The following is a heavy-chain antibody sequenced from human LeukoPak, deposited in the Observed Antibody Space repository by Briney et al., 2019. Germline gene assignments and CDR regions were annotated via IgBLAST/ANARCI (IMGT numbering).Heavy chain of an antibody. Sequence: ASVKVSCKAFGYGFTSYYIHWVRQAPGQGLEWMGIINLSVGGTTYARKFQGRVTMTRDTSTSTVYMELSSLRSEDTAVYYCARHGSGRYYPAEGRVDYWGQGTLVTVSS. D-gene: IGHD3-10*01. J-gene: IGHJ4*02. V-gene: IGHV1-46*03. CDR1: GYGFTSYY. CDR3: ARHGSGRYYPAEGRVDY. CDR2: INLSVGGT.